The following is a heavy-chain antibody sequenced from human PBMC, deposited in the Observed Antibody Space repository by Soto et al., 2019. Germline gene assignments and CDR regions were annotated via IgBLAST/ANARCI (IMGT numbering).Heavy chain of an antibody. CDR2: IYYSGTT. CDR1: GGSISSGDHY. CDR3: ATYYDSSGPTFDY. V-gene: IGHV4-30-4*01. D-gene: IGHD3-22*01. J-gene: IGHJ4*02. Sequence: SETLSLTCTVSGGSISSGDHYWSWIRQPPGKGLEWIGYIYYSGTTYYNPPLKSRVTISVDTSKNQFSLRLSSVTAADTAVYYCATYYDSSGPTFDYWGQGTPVTVSS.